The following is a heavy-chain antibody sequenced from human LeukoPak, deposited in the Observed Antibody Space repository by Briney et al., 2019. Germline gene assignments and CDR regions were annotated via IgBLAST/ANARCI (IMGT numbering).Heavy chain of an antibody. V-gene: IGHV3-30*18. CDR3: AKVSPDTISDPYYYYYGMDV. CDR1: GFTFSSYG. CDR2: ISYDGSNK. J-gene: IGHJ6*02. Sequence: GGSLRLSCAASGFTFSSYGMHWVRQAPGKGLEWAAVISYDGSNKYYADSVKGRFTISRDNSKNTLYLQMNSLRAEDTAVYYCAKVSPDTISDPYYYYYGMDVWGQGTTVTVSS. D-gene: IGHD3-9*01.